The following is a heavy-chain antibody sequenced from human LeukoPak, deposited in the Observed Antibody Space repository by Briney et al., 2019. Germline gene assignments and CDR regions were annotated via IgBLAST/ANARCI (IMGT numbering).Heavy chain of an antibody. V-gene: IGHV1-18*01. CDR2: ISGYNGNT. CDR3: ARDGRHRYYYDSRGYYGGWFDS. Sequence: ASVKVSCKASGYTFTSYDIIWVRQAPGQGLEWMGWISGYNGNTNYAQKFQGRVTMTTDTSTTTAYMELRSLKSDDTAVYYCARDGRHRYYYDSRGYYGGWFDSWGQGTLVTVSS. J-gene: IGHJ5*01. D-gene: IGHD3-22*01. CDR1: GYTFTSYD.